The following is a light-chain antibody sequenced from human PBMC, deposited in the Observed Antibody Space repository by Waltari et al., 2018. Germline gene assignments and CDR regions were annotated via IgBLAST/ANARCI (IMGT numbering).Light chain of an antibody. Sequence: QSALTQPPSAAGSPGQSVTLPCPGTSSDVGGCNYVSWYQQHPGKAPKFMIYEVSKRPSGVPDRFSGSKSGNTASLTVSGLQAEDEADYYCSSYAGSNNLGVFGTGTKVTVL. J-gene: IGLJ1*01. CDR2: EVS. CDR1: SSDVGGCNY. V-gene: IGLV2-8*01. CDR3: SSYAGSNNLGV.